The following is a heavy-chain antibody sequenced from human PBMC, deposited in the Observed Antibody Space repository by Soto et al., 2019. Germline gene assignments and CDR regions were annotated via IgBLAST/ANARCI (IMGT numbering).Heavy chain of an antibody. Sequence: QVQRVDSGGGVVQPRRSLRLSCAASGFTFSSYCMHWVRQAPGKGLEWVAVISYDGSNKYYADSVKGRFTISRDNSKNTLYLQMNSLRAEDTAVYYCAKGINDYTDYWGQGTLVTVSS. CDR1: GFTFSSYC. V-gene: IGHV3-30*18. CDR3: AKGINDYTDY. J-gene: IGHJ4*02. CDR2: ISYDGSNK.